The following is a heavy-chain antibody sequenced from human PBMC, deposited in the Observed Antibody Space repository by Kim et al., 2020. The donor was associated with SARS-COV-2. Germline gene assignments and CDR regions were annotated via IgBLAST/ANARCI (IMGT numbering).Heavy chain of an antibody. V-gene: IGHV2-70*19. Sequence: HYRTSLKTRLTSSKDTSKNQVVLTMTNMDPVDTATYYCARMVSHGFPRMDVWGQGTTVTVSS. D-gene: IGHD3-10*01. CDR3: ARMVSHGFPRMDV. J-gene: IGHJ6*02.